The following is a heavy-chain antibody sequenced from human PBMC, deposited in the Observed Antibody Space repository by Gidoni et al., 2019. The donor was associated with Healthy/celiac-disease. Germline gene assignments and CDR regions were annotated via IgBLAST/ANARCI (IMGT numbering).Heavy chain of an antibody. J-gene: IGHJ6*02. V-gene: IGHV3-13*01. Sequence: EVQLVESGGGLVQPGGSLRLSCSASVFTFRSYDMHWVRQATGKGLEWVSAIGTAGDTYYPGAVKGRFTIARENAKNSLYLQMNSLRAGDTAVYYCARDGGSSGPLLGYYGMDVWGQGTTVTVSS. CDR1: VFTFRSYD. CDR3: ARDGGSSGPLLGYYGMDV. CDR2: IGTAGDT. D-gene: IGHD6-19*01.